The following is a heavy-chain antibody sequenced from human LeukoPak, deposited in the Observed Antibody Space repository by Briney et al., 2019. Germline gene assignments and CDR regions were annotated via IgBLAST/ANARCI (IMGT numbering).Heavy chain of an antibody. Sequence: SETLSLTCTVSGGSISSSSYYWGWIRQPPGKGLEWIGSIYYSGSTYYNPSLKSRVTISVDTSKNQFSLKLSSVTAADTAVYYCARPTSGKWGQGTLVTVSS. CDR2: IYYSGST. CDR1: GGSISSSSYY. J-gene: IGHJ4*02. CDR3: ARPTSGK. V-gene: IGHV4-39*07.